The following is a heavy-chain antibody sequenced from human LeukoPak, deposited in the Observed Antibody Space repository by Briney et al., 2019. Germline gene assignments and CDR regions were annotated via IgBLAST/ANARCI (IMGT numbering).Heavy chain of an antibody. CDR3: ARDGAAATKRGHFDY. CDR2: INPSGGST. J-gene: IGHJ4*02. V-gene: IGHV1-46*01. D-gene: IGHD1-26*01. CDR1: GYRFTSYY. Sequence: ASVKVSCKASGYRFTSYYLHCVRQAPGQGLEWMGVINPSGGSTTYGQKFQGRVTMTRDTSTLTGYIELSSLRSDDTAMYYCARDGAAATKRGHFDYWGQGTLVTVSS.